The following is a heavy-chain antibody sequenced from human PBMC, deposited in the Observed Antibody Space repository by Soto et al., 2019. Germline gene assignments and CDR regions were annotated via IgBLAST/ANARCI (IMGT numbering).Heavy chain of an antibody. J-gene: IGHJ6*02. V-gene: IGHV4-31*03. Sequence: SETLSLTCTVSGGSISSGGYYWSWIRQHPGKGLEWIGYIYYSGSTYYNPSLKSRVTISVDTSKDQFSLKLSSVTAADTAVYYCARFSGSYYDYYYGMDVWGQGTTVTVSS. CDR2: IYYSGST. D-gene: IGHD1-26*01. CDR1: GGSISSGGYY. CDR3: ARFSGSYYDYYYGMDV.